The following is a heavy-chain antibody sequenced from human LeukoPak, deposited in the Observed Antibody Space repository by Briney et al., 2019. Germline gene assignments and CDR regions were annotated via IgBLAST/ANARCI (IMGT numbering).Heavy chain of an antibody. Sequence: GGSLRLSCAASGFTFSTSWMSWVRQVPGKGLEWVANIKKDGSETYYVDSVKGRFTISRDNAKNSLYLQMNSLRAEDTAVYYCAKDGLKDPGIAVAGDFDYWGQGTLVTVSS. CDR1: GFTFSTSW. CDR2: IKKDGSET. V-gene: IGHV3-7*03. CDR3: AKDGLKDPGIAVAGDFDY. J-gene: IGHJ4*02. D-gene: IGHD6-19*01.